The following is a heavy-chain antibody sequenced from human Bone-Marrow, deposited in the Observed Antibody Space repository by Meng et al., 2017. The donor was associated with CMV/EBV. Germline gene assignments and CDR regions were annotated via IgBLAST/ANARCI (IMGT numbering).Heavy chain of an antibody. CDR3: AKDRGGGECFDY. Sequence: CAASGVTFSTLSMQWVRQAPGKGLEGVASNRYDGTYENYAASVRGRFSISRDNSKNTIYMQLNSLRVDDTALYYCAKDRGGGECFDYWGQGTLVTVSS. D-gene: IGHD2-21*01. V-gene: IGHV3-30*02. CDR1: GVTFSTLS. CDR2: NRYDGTYE. J-gene: IGHJ4*02.